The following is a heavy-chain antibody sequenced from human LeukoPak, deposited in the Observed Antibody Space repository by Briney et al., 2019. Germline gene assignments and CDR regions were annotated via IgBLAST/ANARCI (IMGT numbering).Heavy chain of an antibody. J-gene: IGHJ6*03. CDR1: GYTFTGYY. CDR3: ARAPRATVANYYYYYMDV. Sequence: ASVKVSCKASGYTFTGYYMHWVRQAPGQGLEWMGIINPSGGSTSYAQKFQGRVTMTRDMSTSTVYMELSSLRSEDTAVYYCARAPRATVANYYYYYMDVWGKGTTVTISS. D-gene: IGHD4-23*01. V-gene: IGHV1-46*01. CDR2: INPSGGST.